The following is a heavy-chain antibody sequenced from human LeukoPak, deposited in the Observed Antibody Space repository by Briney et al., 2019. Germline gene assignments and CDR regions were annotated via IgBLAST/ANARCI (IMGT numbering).Heavy chain of an antibody. D-gene: IGHD6-13*01. CDR3: ARATVGIAAAGMLRGFYFDY. V-gene: IGHV4-30-4*08. CDR1: GGSISSGDYY. J-gene: IGHJ4*02. Sequence: SQTLSLTCTVSGGSISSGDYYWSWIRQPPGKGLEWIGYIYYSGSTYYNPSLKSRVTISVDTSKNQFSLKLGSVTAADTAVYYCARATVGIAAAGMLRGFYFDYWGQGTLVTVSS. CDR2: IYYSGST.